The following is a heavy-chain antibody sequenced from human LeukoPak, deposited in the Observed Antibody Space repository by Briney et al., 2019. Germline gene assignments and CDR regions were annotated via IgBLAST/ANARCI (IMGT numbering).Heavy chain of an antibody. CDR3: ARKSIVTAGRKPYDF. D-gene: IGHD6-13*01. CDR1: GGSFSGYY. J-gene: IGHJ4*02. V-gene: IGHV4-34*01. CDR2: IDHSGRT. Sequence: SETLSLTCAVYGGSFSGYYWSWIRQPPGKGQEWIGEIDHSGRTNSNASLKSRVTISVDMSKNQFSLRLSSVTAADTAVYYCARKSIVTAGRKPYDFWDQGTLVTVSP.